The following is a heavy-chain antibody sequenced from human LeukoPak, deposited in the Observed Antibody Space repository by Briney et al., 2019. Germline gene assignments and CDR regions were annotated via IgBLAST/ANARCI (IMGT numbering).Heavy chain of an antibody. V-gene: IGHV4-59*01. D-gene: IGHD1-26*01. Sequence: SETLSLTCTVSGGSINGFYWSWIRQPPGKGLEWIGYIYYSGSTNYNPSLKSRVTISVDTSKNQFSLKLSSVTAADTAVYYCARDPKVGATTHGFDPWGQGTLVTVSS. CDR2: IYYSGST. CDR1: GGSINGFY. J-gene: IGHJ5*02. CDR3: ARDPKVGATTHGFDP.